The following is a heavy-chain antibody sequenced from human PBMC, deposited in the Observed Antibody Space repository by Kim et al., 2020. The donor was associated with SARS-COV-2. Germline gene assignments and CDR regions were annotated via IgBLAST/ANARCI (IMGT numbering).Heavy chain of an antibody. V-gene: IGHV4-34*01. CDR2: ISHSGTT. CDR3: ARRAAPPSAVKVAGTIDY. CDR1: GESFSGHY. D-gene: IGHD6-19*01. Sequence: SETLSLTCAVYGESFSGHYWSWIRQSPETGLQWIGEISHSGTTNSNPSLKSRVIISVDTSKNQFSLSLRSVAAADAGVYFCARRAAPPSAVKVAGTIDYWGHGTLVTVSS. J-gene: IGHJ4*01.